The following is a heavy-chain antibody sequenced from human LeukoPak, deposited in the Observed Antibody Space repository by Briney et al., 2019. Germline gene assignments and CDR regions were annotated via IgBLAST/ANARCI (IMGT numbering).Heavy chain of an antibody. J-gene: IGHJ5*02. Sequence: PGGSLRLSCAASGFTFSDYYMSWIRQAPGKGLEWVAYISSSGNTRYYADSVKGRFTISRDNAKNSLYLQMNSLGAEDTAVYYCAWGGIAAFDPWGQGTLVTVSS. D-gene: IGHD2-21*01. V-gene: IGHV3-11*04. CDR3: AWGGIAAFDP. CDR2: ISSSGNTR. CDR1: GFTFSDYY.